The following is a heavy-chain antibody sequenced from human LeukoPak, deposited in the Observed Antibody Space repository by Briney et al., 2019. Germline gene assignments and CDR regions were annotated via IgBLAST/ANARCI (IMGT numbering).Heavy chain of an antibody. D-gene: IGHD2-21*01. J-gene: IGHJ4*02. Sequence: IHWVRQVPGKGLVWVSRLNTDGSNTAYADSVEGRFTLSSDNAKNTVYLQMNSLRDDDTGLYYCARGAVAPDTWGQGTLVIVSS. CDR3: ARGAVAPDT. CDR2: LNTDGSNT. V-gene: IGHV3-74*01.